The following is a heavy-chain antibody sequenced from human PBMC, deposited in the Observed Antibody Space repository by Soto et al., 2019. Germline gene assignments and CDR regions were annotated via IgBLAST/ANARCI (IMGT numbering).Heavy chain of an antibody. V-gene: IGHV3-74*01. J-gene: IGHJ4*02. Sequence: EVQLVESGGGLVQPGGSLRLSCAASGFTFSSDCMHWVRQAPGKGLVWVSRMNSDGSRTTYADSVKGRFTISRDNAKNTLYLQMNSLRAEDTAVYYCARGPRGWYGFDYWGQGTLVTVSS. CDR1: GFTFSSDC. D-gene: IGHD6-19*01. CDR3: ARGPRGWYGFDY. CDR2: MNSDGSRT.